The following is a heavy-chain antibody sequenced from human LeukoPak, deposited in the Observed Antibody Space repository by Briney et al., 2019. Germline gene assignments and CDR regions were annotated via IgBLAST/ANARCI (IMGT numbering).Heavy chain of an antibody. Sequence: SETLSLTCAVYGGSFSGYYWSWIRQPPGKGLEWIGEINHSGSTNYNPSLKSRVTISVDTSKNQFSLKLSSVTAADTAVYYCARHRAYYYYMDVWGKGTTVTVSS. V-gene: IGHV4-34*01. CDR3: ARHRAYYYYMDV. J-gene: IGHJ6*03. CDR1: GGSFSGYY. CDR2: INHSGST.